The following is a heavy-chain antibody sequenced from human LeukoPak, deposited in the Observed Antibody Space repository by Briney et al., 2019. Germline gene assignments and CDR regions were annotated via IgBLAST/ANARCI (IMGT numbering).Heavy chain of an antibody. CDR1: GGSISSYY. V-gene: IGHV4-4*07. CDR2: IYTSGST. Sequence: SETLSLTCTVSGGSISSYYWSWIRQPAGKGLEWIGRIYTSGSTNYNPSLKSRVTMSVDTSKNQFSLKLSSVTAADTAVYYCASDGGVYYDFWSGYLNNAYYFDYWGQGTLVTVSS. D-gene: IGHD3-3*01. J-gene: IGHJ4*02. CDR3: ASDGGVYYDFWSGYLNNAYYFDY.